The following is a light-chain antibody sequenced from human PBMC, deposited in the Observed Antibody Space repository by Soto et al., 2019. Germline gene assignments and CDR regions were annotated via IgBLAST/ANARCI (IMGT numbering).Light chain of an antibody. CDR1: QGISNF. Sequence: DIQMTQSPSSLSASVGDRVTITCRASQGISNFLAWYQQKPGQVPKLLIYTASTVQSGVPSRFSGSGSGTDFTLTISSLQPEDVATYYCQNYDSAPRIFTFGPGTKVDLK. V-gene: IGKV1-27*01. CDR3: QNYDSAPRIFT. J-gene: IGKJ3*01. CDR2: TAS.